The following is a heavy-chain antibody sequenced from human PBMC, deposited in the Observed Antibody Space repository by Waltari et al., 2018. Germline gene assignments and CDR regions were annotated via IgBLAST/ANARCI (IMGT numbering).Heavy chain of an antibody. CDR2: IYHSGGT. CDR3: ARATVEMATIYYFDY. Sequence: QVQLQESGPGLVKPSEPLSLTCAVSVYSISSGYYWGWLRQPPGKGLEWIGSIYHSGGTYYNPSLKSRVTISVDTSKNQFSLKLSSVTAADTAVYYCARATVEMATIYYFDYWGQGTLVTVSS. CDR1: VYSISSGYY. J-gene: IGHJ4*02. D-gene: IGHD5-12*01. V-gene: IGHV4-38-2*01.